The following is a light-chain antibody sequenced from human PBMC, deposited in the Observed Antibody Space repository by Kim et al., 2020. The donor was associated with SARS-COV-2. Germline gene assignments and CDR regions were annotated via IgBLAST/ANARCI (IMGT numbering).Light chain of an antibody. V-gene: IGLV7-46*01. CDR2: DTN. Sequence: QAVVTQEPSLTVSPGGTVTLTCESSTGTVTSGHYPYWFQQRPGQASRTLIYDTNRKHSWTPARFSGSLLGGKAALTLSGAQPDDEADYYCLLSSGGVRVFGGGTQLTVL. CDR1: TGTVTSGHY. J-gene: IGLJ3*02. CDR3: LLSSGGVRV.